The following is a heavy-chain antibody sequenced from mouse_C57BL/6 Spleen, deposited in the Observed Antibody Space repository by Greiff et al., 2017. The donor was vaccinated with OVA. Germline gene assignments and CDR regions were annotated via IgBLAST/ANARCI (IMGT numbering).Heavy chain of an antibody. CDR2: IDPSDSYT. Sequence: VQLQQPGAELVRPGTSVKLSCKASGYTFTSYWMHWVKQRPGQGLEWIGVIDPSDSYTNYNQKFKGKATLTVDTSSSTAYMQLSSLTSEDSAVYYCARKGLLYFDYWGQGTTLTVSS. CDR1: GYTFTSYW. V-gene: IGHV1-59*01. CDR3: ARKGLLYFDY. D-gene: IGHD2-3*01. J-gene: IGHJ2*01.